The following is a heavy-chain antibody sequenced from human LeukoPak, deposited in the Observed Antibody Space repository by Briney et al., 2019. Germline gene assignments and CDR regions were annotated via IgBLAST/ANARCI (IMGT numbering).Heavy chain of an antibody. CDR3: AKVFSGNYGLSDY. CDR2: ISGDGGST. CDR1: GFTFDDYG. V-gene: IGHV3-43*02. Sequence: GGSLRLSCAASGFTFDDYGMHWVRQPPGKGLEWVSLISGDGGSTYYADSVKGRFTISRDNSKNSLYLQMNSLRTEDTALYYCAKVFSGNYGLSDYWGQGTLVTVSS. J-gene: IGHJ4*02. D-gene: IGHD1-26*01.